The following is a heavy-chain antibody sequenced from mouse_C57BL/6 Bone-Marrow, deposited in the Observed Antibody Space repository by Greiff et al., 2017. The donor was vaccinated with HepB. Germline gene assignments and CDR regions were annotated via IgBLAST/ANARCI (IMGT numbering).Heavy chain of an antibody. V-gene: IGHV5-9-1*02. J-gene: IGHJ4*01. CDR2: ISSGGDYI. CDR3: TRDTGTTVGAMDY. D-gene: IGHD1-1*01. CDR1: GFTFSSYA. Sequence: EVQGVESGEGLVKPGGSLKLSCAASGFTFSSYAMSWVRQTPEKRLEWVAYISSGGDYIYYADTVKGRFTISRDNARNTLYLQMSSLKSEDTAMYYCTRDTGTTVGAMDYWGQGTSVTVSS.